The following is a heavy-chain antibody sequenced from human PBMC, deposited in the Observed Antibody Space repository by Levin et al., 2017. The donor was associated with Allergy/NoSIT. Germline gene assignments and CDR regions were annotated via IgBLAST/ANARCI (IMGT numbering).Heavy chain of an antibody. CDR3: RFGEVLSAFDI. Sequence: GGSLRLSCAASGFTFSDHYMDWVRQAPGKGLEWVGRTRNRANSYTTEYAASVKGRFTISRDDSKNSLYLQMNSLKTEDTAVYYCRFGEVLSAFDIWGQGTMVTVSS. D-gene: IGHD3-10*01. V-gene: IGHV3-72*01. CDR1: GFTFSDHY. J-gene: IGHJ3*02. CDR2: TRNRANSYTT.